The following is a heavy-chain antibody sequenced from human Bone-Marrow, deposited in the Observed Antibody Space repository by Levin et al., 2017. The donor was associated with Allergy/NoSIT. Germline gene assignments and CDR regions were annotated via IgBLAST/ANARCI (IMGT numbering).Heavy chain of an antibody. Sequence: SVKVSCKASGGTFSTSAINWVRQAPGQGLEWMGVIIPFLRTTRYAQIFQGRVTITADESTSTAYLDLSSLTYDDTAVYYCARVHYFSTVPVVSATSRYLFYNMDVWGRGTTVAVSS. V-gene: IGHV1-69*13. CDR2: IIPFLRTT. CDR3: ARVHYFSTVPVVSATSRYLFYNMDV. CDR1: GGTFSTSA. D-gene: IGHD3-16*01. J-gene: IGHJ6*03.